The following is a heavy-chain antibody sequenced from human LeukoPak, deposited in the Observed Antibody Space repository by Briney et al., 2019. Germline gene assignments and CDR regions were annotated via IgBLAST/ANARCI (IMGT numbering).Heavy chain of an antibody. D-gene: IGHD7-27*01. V-gene: IGHV4-59*08. CDR3: AARAANWGPPFDY. Sequence: SETLSLTCTVSGGSISSYYWNWVRQPPGKGLEWIGYIYYSGSTNYNPSLKSRVTISVDTSKNQFSLKLSSVTAADTAVYYCAARAANWGPPFDYWGQGTLVTVSS. CDR2: IYYSGST. J-gene: IGHJ4*02. CDR1: GGSISSYY.